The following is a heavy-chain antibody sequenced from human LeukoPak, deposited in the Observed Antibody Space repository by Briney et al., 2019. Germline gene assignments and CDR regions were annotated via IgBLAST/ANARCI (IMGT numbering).Heavy chain of an antibody. J-gene: IGHJ4*02. V-gene: IGHV3-21*01. Sequence: PGGSLRLSCAASGFTFSSSWMHWVRQAPGKGLEWVSSISSSSSYIYYADSVKGRFTISRDDAKNLLYLDMNSLRAEDTAVYYCARGHTAVTRHFDFWGQGTLVTVSS. CDR3: ARGHTAVTRHFDF. CDR2: ISSSSSYI. D-gene: IGHD4-17*01. CDR1: GFTFSSSW.